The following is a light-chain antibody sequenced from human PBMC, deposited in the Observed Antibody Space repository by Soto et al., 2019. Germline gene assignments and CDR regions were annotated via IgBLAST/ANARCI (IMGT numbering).Light chain of an antibody. CDR1: QSVSRTY. Sequence: ELVLTQSPGTLSLSPGDSATLSCRASQSVSRTYLAWYQQKPVQAPRLLIYATSSRANGIPDRFSGSGSGTEFTLTISSLQPDDFATYYCQHSGTCGQGTKVDIK. CDR3: QHSGT. J-gene: IGKJ1*01. V-gene: IGKV3-20*01. CDR2: ATS.